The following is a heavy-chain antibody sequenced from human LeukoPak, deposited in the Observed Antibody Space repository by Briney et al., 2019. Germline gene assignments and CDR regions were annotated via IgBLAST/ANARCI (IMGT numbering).Heavy chain of an antibody. CDR2: IYYSGST. CDR1: GGSISSYY. V-gene: IGHV4-59*01. J-gene: IGHJ4*02. Sequence: SETLSLTCTVSGGSISSYYWSWIRQPPGKGLEWIGYIYYSGSTNYNPSLKSRVTISVDTFKNQFSLKLSSVTAADTAVYYCARSLEWSVDYWGQGTLVTVSS. D-gene: IGHD3-3*01. CDR3: ARSLEWSVDY.